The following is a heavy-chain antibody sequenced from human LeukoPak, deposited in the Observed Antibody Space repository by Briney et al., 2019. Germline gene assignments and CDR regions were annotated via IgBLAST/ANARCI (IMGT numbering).Heavy chain of an antibody. J-gene: IGHJ4*02. V-gene: IGHV4-39*01. Sequence: KPSETLSLTCTVSGASISSTAYSWGWIRQPPGKGLEWIGSIYYSGSTYYNPSLKSRVTISVDTSKNQFSLKLSSVTAADTAVYYCARRQLVPYYFDYWGQGTLVTVSS. CDR1: GASISSTAYS. CDR3: ARRQLVPYYFDY. CDR2: IYYSGST. D-gene: IGHD6-6*01.